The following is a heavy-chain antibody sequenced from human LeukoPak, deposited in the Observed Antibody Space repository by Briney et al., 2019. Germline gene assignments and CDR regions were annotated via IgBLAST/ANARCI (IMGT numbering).Heavy chain of an antibody. CDR1: GFTFSSYA. V-gene: IGHV3-23*01. J-gene: IGHJ4*02. Sequence: GGSLRLSCAASGFTFSSYAMNWVRQAPGKGLEWVSGISDSGGRTYYADSVKGRFTISRDNSKNTLYLQMNSLRAEDTAVYYCAKCDDVLLWFGELSNFDYWGQGTLVTVSS. CDR3: AKCDDVLLWFGELSNFDY. CDR2: ISDSGGRT. D-gene: IGHD3-10*01.